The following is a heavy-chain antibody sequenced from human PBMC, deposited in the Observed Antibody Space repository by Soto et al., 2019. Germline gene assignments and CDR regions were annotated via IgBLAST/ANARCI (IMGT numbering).Heavy chain of an antibody. Sequence: SETLSHTCTVSGVSSSSYYWILIRQPPGKGLEWIGYIYYSGSTNYNPSLKSRVTMSVDTSKNQFSLKLSSVTAADTAVYYCASTAHSSGWYSGGFDYWGQGTLVTVSS. CDR3: ASTAHSSGWYSGGFDY. CDR1: GVSSSSYY. CDR2: IYYSGST. V-gene: IGHV4-59*01. D-gene: IGHD6-19*01. J-gene: IGHJ4*02.